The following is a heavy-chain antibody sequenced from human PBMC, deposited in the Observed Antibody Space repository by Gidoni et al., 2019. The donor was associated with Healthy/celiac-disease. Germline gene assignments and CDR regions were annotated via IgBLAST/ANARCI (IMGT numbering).Heavy chain of an antibody. J-gene: IGHJ5*02. Sequence: QVQLVQSGAEVKKPGASVKVSCKASGYSFTGYYMHWVRQAPGQGLEWMGCINPNSGGTNYAQKCQGRVTMTRDTSISTAYMELSRLRSDDTAVYYCARGRYCSSNSCRTPFDPWGQGTLVTVSA. D-gene: IGHD2-2*01. CDR3: ARGRYCSSNSCRTPFDP. V-gene: IGHV1-2*02. CDR2: INPNSGGT. CDR1: GYSFTGYY.